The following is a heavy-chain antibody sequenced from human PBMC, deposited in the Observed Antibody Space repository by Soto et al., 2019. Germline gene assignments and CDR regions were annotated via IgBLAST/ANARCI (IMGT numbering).Heavy chain of an antibody. CDR3: ARDEIRFSWAYGMNV. CDR1: GFTFSSYA. J-gene: IGHJ6*02. V-gene: IGHV3-30-3*01. Sequence: QVQLVESGGGVVQPGRSLRLSCAASGFTFSSYAMHWIRQAPGKGLEWVAVISYDGSNKYYADSVKGRFTISRDNSKNTLYLKMNSLRAEDTAVDYCARDEIRFSWAYGMNVWGQGTTVTVSS. D-gene: IGHD3-3*01. CDR2: ISYDGSNK.